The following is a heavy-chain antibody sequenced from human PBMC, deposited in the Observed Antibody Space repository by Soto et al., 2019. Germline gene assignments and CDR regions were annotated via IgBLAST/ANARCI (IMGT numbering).Heavy chain of an antibody. CDR1: GGTFSSYA. Sequence: ASVKVSCKTSGGTFSSYAISWERQAPGQELEWMGGIVPLFRTTNYAQKFQGRVTITADTSTYTVYMQLSGLRSGDTAVYYCARGRSSTTWSNLLERSGVHVWGHGSTAPGSS. CDR2: IVPLFRTT. D-gene: IGHD2-2*01. V-gene: IGHV1-69*06. J-gene: IGHJ6*02. CDR3: ARGRSSTTWSNLLERSGVHV.